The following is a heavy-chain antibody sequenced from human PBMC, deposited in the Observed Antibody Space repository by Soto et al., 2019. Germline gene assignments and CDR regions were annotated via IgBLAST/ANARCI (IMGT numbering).Heavy chain of an antibody. D-gene: IGHD5-12*01. CDR2: ISWNSGSI. V-gene: IGHV3-9*01. CDR1: GFTFDDYA. Sequence: EVQLVESGGGLVQPGRSLRLSCAASGFTFDDYAMHWVRQAPGKGLEWVSGISWNSGSIGYADSVKGRFTISRDNAKNSLYLQMNSLRAEDTALYYCAKDSVRYIVAPTDWGQGTLVTVSS. CDR3: AKDSVRYIVAPTD. J-gene: IGHJ4*02.